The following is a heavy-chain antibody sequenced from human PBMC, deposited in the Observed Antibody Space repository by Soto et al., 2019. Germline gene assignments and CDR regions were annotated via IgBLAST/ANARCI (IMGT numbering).Heavy chain of an antibody. V-gene: IGHV2-5*02. CDR2: IYGDDTK. CDR1: GFSLITTEIQ. Sequence: QITLKESGPTLVKPTQTLTLTCTFSGFSLITTEIQVAWIRQSPGKALECLAVIYGDDTKRYSPSLSSRLTVTKDTSKNQVVLIMTNMDPGDTGTYYGAHRVSLFGMDVWGQGTTVTVSS. CDR3: AHRVSLFGMDV. J-gene: IGHJ6*02.